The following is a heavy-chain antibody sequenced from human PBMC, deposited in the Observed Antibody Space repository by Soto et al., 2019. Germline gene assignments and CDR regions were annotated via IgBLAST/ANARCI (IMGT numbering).Heavy chain of an antibody. CDR1: EFTFSNYA. CDR2: ISYGGGTT. D-gene: IGHD3-10*01. J-gene: IGHJ6*02. CDR3: ARAVRSGSYPYYYYGMDV. V-gene: IGHV3-23*01. Sequence: PGGSLRLSCAASEFTFSNYAMSWVRQAPGKGLEWVSAISYGGGTTYYADSVKGRFTISRDNSKNTLYLQMNSLRAEDTAVYYCARAVRSGSYPYYYYGMDVWGQGTTVTVSS.